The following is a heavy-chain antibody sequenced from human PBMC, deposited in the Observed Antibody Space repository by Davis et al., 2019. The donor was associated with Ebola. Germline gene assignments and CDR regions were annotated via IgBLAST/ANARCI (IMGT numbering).Heavy chain of an antibody. V-gene: IGHV1-2*04. D-gene: IGHD2-8*01. CDR2: INPNSGGT. Sequence: ASVKVSCKASGYTFTGYYMHWVRQAPGQGLEWMGWINPNSGGTNYAQKFQGWVTMTRDTSISTAYMELSRLRSDDTAVYYCARGRVGYCTNGVCYGDWFDPWGQGTLVTVSS. J-gene: IGHJ5*02. CDR3: ARGRVGYCTNGVCYGDWFDP. CDR1: GYTFTGYY.